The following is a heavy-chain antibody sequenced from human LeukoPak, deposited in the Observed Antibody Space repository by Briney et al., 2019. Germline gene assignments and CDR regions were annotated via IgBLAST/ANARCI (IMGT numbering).Heavy chain of an antibody. V-gene: IGHV3-30*03. CDR3: ASGESGWSSDY. CDR2: ISYDGSNK. D-gene: IGHD6-19*01. Sequence: HPGGSLRLSCAASGFTFSSYGMHWVRQAPGKGLEWVAVISYDGSNKYYADSVKGRFTISRDNSKNTLYLQMNSLRAEDTAVYYCASGESGWSSDYWGQGTLVTVSS. CDR1: GFTFSSYG. J-gene: IGHJ4*02.